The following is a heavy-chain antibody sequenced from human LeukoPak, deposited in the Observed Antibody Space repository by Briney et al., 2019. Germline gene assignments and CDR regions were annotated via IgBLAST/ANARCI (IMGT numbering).Heavy chain of an antibody. CDR2: VSYDETDR. Sequence: GGSLRLSCAATGFTFSTSLMHWVRLAPGKGLEWVAPVSYDETDRHYADSVKGRFIVSRDNTKNMLYLEMRSLRIEDTAVYYCARDSWDILTGYYSHYFDYWGQGTLVTVSS. J-gene: IGHJ4*02. V-gene: IGHV3-30*03. CDR3: ARDSWDILTGYYSHYFDY. D-gene: IGHD3-9*01. CDR1: GFTFSTSL.